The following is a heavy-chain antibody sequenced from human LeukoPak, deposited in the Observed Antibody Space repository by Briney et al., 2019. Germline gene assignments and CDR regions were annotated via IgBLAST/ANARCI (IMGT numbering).Heavy chain of an antibody. CDR1: GYTFTDYF. V-gene: IGHV1-8*03. CDR2: INPKSGGT. Sequence: ASVKVSCKASGYTFTDYFMNWVRQAPGQGLEWMGWINPKSGGTVYAQKFQGRVTTTRNTSISTAYMELSSLRSEDTAVYYCARGRHRFGDLDYWGQGTLVTVSS. J-gene: IGHJ4*02. CDR3: ARGRHRFGDLDY. D-gene: IGHD3-10*01.